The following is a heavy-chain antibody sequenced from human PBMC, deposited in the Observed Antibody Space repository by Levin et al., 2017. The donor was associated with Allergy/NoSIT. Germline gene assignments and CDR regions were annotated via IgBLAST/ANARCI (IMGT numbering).Heavy chain of an antibody. CDR3: ARVYGDYDDYFDY. CDR2: INWNGGST. Sequence: RASVKVSCAASGFTFDDYGMSWVRQAPGKGLEWVSGINWNGGSTGYADSVKGRFTISRDNAKNSLYLQMNSLRAEDTALYYCARVYGDYDDYFDYWGQGTLVTVSS. J-gene: IGHJ4*02. D-gene: IGHD4-17*01. V-gene: IGHV3-20*04. CDR1: GFTFDDYG.